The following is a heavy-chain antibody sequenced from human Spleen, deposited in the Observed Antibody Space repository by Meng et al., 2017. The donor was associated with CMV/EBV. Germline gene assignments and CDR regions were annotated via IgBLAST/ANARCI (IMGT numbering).Heavy chain of an antibody. D-gene: IGHD2-15*01. Sequence: SETLSLTCTVSDGSISNYYWNWIRQPPGKGLEWIGYIYYIGSTNYNPSLKSRVTISVDTSKNQFSLKLSSVTAADTAVYYCARQRRYYNWFDPWGQGTLVTVSS. J-gene: IGHJ5*02. V-gene: IGHV4-59*08. CDR3: ARQRRYYNWFDP. CDR2: IYYIGST. CDR1: DGSISNYY.